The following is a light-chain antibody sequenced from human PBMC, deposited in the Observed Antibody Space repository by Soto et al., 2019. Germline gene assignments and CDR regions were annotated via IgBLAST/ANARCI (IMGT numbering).Light chain of an antibody. Sequence: DIQMTQSPSTLSASVGDRVTITCRASQSIGNSLAWYQQKPGKAPKLLIYKASSSISGVLSRFSGSGSGTEFTLTISSLQPDDFATYFCQQYNNYPYTFGQGTKLESK. CDR2: KAS. CDR3: QQYNNYPYT. CDR1: QSIGNS. J-gene: IGKJ2*01. V-gene: IGKV1-5*03.